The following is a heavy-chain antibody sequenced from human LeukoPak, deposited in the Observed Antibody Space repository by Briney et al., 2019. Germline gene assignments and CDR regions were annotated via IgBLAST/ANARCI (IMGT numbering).Heavy chain of an antibody. CDR2: IYSGGST. D-gene: IGHD6-19*01. Sequence: PGGSLRLSCAASGFTVSSNSMSWVRQAPGEGLEWVSVIYSGGSTYYADSVKGRFTISRDNSKNTLYLQMNSLRVEDTAVYYCASWPVGWYGEDSWGQGTLVTVSS. CDR3: ASWPVGWYGEDS. CDR1: GFTVSSNS. V-gene: IGHV3-53*01. J-gene: IGHJ4*02.